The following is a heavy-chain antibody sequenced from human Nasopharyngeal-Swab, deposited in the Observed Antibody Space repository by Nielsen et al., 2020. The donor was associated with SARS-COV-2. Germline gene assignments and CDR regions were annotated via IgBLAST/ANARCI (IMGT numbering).Heavy chain of an antibody. CDR2: ISSTTPYI. D-gene: IGHD3-22*01. V-gene: IGHV3-21*04. CDR3: ARSTPYYYDSSGYYYYFDY. CDR1: GFTFSGYT. J-gene: IGHJ4*02. Sequence: GESLKISCVASGFTFSGYTMNWVRQAPGKGLEWISSISSTTPYIYYADSVKGRFTISRDNAKNSLYLQMNSLRAKDTAVYYCARSTPYYYDSSGYYYYFDYWGQGTLVTVSS.